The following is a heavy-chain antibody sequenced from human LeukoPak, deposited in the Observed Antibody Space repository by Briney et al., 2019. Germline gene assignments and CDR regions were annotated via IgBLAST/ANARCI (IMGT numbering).Heavy chain of an antibody. CDR1: GGSISSYY. Sequence: SETLSLTCTVSGGSISSYYWSWIRQPPGKGLEWIGYIYYSGSTNYNPSLRSRVTISVDTSKNQFSLKLSSVTAADTAVYYCARAYYYGMDVWGQGTTVTVSS. CDR2: IYYSGST. V-gene: IGHV4-59*01. CDR3: ARAYYYGMDV. J-gene: IGHJ6*02.